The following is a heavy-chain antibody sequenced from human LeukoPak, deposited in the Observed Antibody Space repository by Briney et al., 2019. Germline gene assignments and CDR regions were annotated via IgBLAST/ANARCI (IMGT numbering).Heavy chain of an antibody. Sequence: ASVKVSCKASGYTFTSYYMHWVRQAPGQGLEWMGIINPSGGSTSYAQKFQGRVTMTRDMSTSTDYVELNSLRAEDTAVYYCARDHHPQQLNDAFDIWGQGTMVTVSS. CDR1: GYTFTSYY. V-gene: IGHV1-46*01. CDR2: INPSGGST. D-gene: IGHD6-13*01. CDR3: ARDHHPQQLNDAFDI. J-gene: IGHJ3*02.